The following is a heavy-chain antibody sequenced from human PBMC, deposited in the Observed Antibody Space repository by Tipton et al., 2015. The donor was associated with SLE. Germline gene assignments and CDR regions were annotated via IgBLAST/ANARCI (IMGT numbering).Heavy chain of an antibody. Sequence: TLSLTCTVSGGSISDPSYFWGWIRQPPGKGLEWIGSMYYSGSTYYNPSLKSRVTISVDTSKNQFSLKLSSVTAADTAVYYCARLGRGAPIDYWGQGTLVTVSS. V-gene: IGHV4-39*07. CDR1: GGSISDPSYF. J-gene: IGHJ4*02. D-gene: IGHD1-26*01. CDR3: ARLGRGAPIDY. CDR2: MYYSGST.